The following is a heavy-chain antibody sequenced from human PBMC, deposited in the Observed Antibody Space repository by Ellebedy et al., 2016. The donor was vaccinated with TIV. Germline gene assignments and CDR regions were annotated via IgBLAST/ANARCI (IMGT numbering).Heavy chain of an antibody. J-gene: IGHJ5*02. D-gene: IGHD4-17*01. CDR2: IYSGGGT. Sequence: GESLKISCAVSGFSVSGHFMSWVRQAPGKGLEWVSIIYSGGGTNYTDSVRGRFTISRDDSKNTLSLQMNSLRAEDTAVYYCARDPGGGGAYGDNWLDPWGRGTLVTVSS. CDR3: ARDPGGGGAYGDNWLDP. V-gene: IGHV3-66*01. CDR1: GFSVSGHF.